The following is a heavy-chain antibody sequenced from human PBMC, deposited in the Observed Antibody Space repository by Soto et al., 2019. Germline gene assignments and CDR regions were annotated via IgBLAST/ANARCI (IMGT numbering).Heavy chain of an antibody. Sequence: QVQLVQSGAEVKKPGSSVKVSCKASGGTFSRYSITWVRQAPGHGLEWIGRIIPIFGIASYAQKFQGRVTINADESNSTAYMELSSLRSDDTAVYYCAREDRDRETGLVPAAIDGMDVWGQGTTVTVSS. CDR1: GGTFSRYS. CDR3: AREDRDRETGLVPAAIDGMDV. V-gene: IGHV1-69*08. CDR2: IIPIFGIA. J-gene: IGHJ6*02. D-gene: IGHD2-2*01.